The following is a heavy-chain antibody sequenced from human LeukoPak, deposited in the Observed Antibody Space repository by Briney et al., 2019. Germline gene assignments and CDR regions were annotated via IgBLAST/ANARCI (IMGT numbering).Heavy chain of an antibody. Sequence: GGSLRLSCAASGFTLSNFWMTWVRQAPGKGLEWVANINEDGSEKYYVDPVKGRFAISRDNAKNTLYLQMNSLRAEDTAVYYCAREVGTTGIVNYWGQGTLVTVSS. J-gene: IGHJ4*02. D-gene: IGHD1-26*01. CDR1: GFTLSNFW. CDR2: INEDGSEK. CDR3: AREVGTTGIVNY. V-gene: IGHV3-7*01.